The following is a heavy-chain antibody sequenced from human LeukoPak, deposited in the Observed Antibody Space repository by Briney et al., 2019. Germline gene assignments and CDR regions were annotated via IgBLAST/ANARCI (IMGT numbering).Heavy chain of an antibody. CDR3: ARDFRDVRYCSGGSCYS. D-gene: IGHD2-15*01. Sequence: GGSLRLSCAASGFTVSSNYMNWVRQAPGKGLEWISVIYSGGSTYYADSVKGRFTISRDNSKNTLYLQMNSLRAEDTAVYYCARDFRDVRYCSGGSCYSWGQGTLVTVSS. CDR1: GFTVSSNY. CDR2: IYSGGST. V-gene: IGHV3-53*01. J-gene: IGHJ4*02.